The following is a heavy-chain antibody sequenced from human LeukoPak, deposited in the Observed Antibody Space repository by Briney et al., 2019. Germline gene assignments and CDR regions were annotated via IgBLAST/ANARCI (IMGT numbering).Heavy chain of an antibody. CDR1: GGSISSNNW. J-gene: IGHJ4*02. CDR2: IYHSGSP. CDR3: ARYGSGSYIDY. Sequence: SETPSLTCAVSGGSISSNNWWSWARQPPGNGLERIGEIYHSGSPNYNPSLKSRVTISVDKSKNQFSLELTSVTAADTAVYYCARYGSGSYIDYWGQGTLVTVSS. V-gene: IGHV4-4*02. D-gene: IGHD3-10*01.